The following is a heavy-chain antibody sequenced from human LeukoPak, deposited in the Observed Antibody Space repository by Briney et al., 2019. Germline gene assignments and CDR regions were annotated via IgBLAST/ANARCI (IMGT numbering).Heavy chain of an antibody. J-gene: IGHJ5*02. Sequence: ASVKVSCRAAGCTFTGYYMFWVRQAPGQGLEWMGRINPNSGGTNYAQKFQGRVTMTRDTSISTAYMELSRLRSDHTAVYYCARGYCSGGSCYSVENWFGPWGQGTLVTVSS. CDR2: INPNSGGT. CDR1: GCTFTGYY. D-gene: IGHD2-15*01. CDR3: ARGYCSGGSCYSVENWFGP. V-gene: IGHV1-2*06.